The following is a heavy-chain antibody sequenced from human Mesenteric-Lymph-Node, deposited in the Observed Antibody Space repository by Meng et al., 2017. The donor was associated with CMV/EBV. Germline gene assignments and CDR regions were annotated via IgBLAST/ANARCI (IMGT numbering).Heavy chain of an antibody. CDR3: AKAAGTDFPYYFDY. CDR1: GFTFSTYG. V-gene: IGHV3-30*02. Sequence: GESLKISCTASGFTFSTYGMHWVRQAPGKGLEWVAVIWYDGSKKYYADSVKGRFTISRDNSKNTLYLQMNSLRAEDTAVYYCAKAAGTDFPYYFDYWGQGTLVTVSS. D-gene: IGHD6-13*01. J-gene: IGHJ4*02. CDR2: IWYDGSKK.